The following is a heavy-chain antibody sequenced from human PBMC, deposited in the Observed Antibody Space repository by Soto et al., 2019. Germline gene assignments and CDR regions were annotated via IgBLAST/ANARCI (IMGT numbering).Heavy chain of an antibody. CDR1: GGSISSYY. J-gene: IGHJ4*02. D-gene: IGHD5-12*01. CDR2: IYYSGST. CDR3: ARDLGDGYNSQLFDY. V-gene: IGHV4-59*01. Sequence: SETLSLTCTVSGGSISSYYWSWIRQPPGKGLEWIGYIYYSGSTNYNPSLKSRVTISVDTSKNQFSLKLSSVTAADTAVYYCARDLGDGYNSQLFDYWDQGTLVTVSS.